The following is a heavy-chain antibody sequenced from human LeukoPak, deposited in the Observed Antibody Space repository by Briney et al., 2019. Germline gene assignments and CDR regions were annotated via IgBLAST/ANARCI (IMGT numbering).Heavy chain of an antibody. CDR3: AKQIFSIHTVFDY. J-gene: IGHJ4*02. D-gene: IGHD3-3*01. Sequence: GGSLRLSCAASGFTVSSNYMSWVRQAPGKGLEWVSAISGSGGSTYYADSVKGRFTISRDNSKNTLYLQMNSLRAEDTAVYYCAKQIFSIHTVFDYWGQGTLVTVSS. CDR1: GFTVSSNY. CDR2: ISGSGGST. V-gene: IGHV3-23*01.